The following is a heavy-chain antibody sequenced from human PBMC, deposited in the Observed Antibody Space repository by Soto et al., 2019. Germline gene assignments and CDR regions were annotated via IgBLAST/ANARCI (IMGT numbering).Heavy chain of an antibody. D-gene: IGHD3-22*01. CDR3: AKGLIFYYDSSGDAFDI. Sequence: QSGGSLRLSCAASGFTFSSYAMSWVRQAPGKGLEWVSAISGSGGSTYYADSVKGRFTISRDNSKNTLYLQMNSLRAEDTAVYYCAKGLIFYYDSSGDAFDIWGQGTMVTVSS. V-gene: IGHV3-23*01. CDR2: ISGSGGST. J-gene: IGHJ3*02. CDR1: GFTFSSYA.